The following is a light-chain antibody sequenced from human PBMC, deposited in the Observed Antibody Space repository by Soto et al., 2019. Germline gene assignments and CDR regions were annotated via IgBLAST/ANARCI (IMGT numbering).Light chain of an antibody. J-gene: IGLJ2*01. CDR1: SSDVGGYNY. CDR2: DVS. CDR3: CSYAGSYTPVV. Sequence: QSALTQPRSVSGSPGQSVTISCTGTSSDVGGYNYVSWYQQHPGKAPKLMIYDVSKRPSVVPDRFSGSKSGNTASLTISGLQAEDEADYYCCSYAGSYTPVVFGGGTKLTVL. V-gene: IGLV2-11*01.